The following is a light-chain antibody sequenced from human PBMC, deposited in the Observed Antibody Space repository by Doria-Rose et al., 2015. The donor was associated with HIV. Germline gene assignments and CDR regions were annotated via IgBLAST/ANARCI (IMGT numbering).Light chain of an antibody. CDR2: GAS. CDR1: QSVSSSY. Sequence: TQSPGTLSLSQGERATLSCRASQSVSSSYLAWYQQKPGHAPRLLIYGASSRATGIPDGFSGSGAGTDFTLTISRLEPEDFAVYYCQQYGTSLSITFGQRTRLEIK. CDR3: QQYGTSLSIT. V-gene: IGKV3-20*01. J-gene: IGKJ5*01.